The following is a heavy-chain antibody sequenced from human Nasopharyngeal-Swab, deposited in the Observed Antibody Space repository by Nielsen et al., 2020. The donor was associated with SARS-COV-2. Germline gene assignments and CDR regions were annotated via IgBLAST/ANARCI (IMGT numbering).Heavy chain of an antibody. V-gene: IGHV3-30*18. CDR2: ISHDGSNK. Sequence: WIRQPPGKGLEWVAVISHDGSNKYYADPVKGRFTISRDNSKNTLFLQVNSLRAEDTAVYYCAKKVSVAAYGADDSWGQGTLVTVSS. CDR3: AKKVSVAAYGADDS. J-gene: IGHJ4*02. D-gene: IGHD6-19*01.